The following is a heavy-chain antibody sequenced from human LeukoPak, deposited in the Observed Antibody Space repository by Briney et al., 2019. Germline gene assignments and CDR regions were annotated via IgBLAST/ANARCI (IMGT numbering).Heavy chain of an antibody. V-gene: IGHV5-51*01. CDR3: ARHDAVATAEVAY. J-gene: IGHJ4*02. CDR2: IYPGDSDT. CDR1: GXSFTSYW. Sequence: GESLKISCKGSGXSFTSYWIGWVRQMPGKGLEWMGIIYPGDSDTRYSPSFQGQVTISADMSISTAYLQWSSLKASDTAMYYCARHDAVATAEVAYWGQGTLVAVSS. D-gene: IGHD5-12*01.